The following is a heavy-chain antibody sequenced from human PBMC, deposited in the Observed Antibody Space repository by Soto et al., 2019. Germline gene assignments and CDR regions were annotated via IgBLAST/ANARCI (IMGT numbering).Heavy chain of an antibody. CDR2: ISYDGSNK. V-gene: IGHV3-30*18. CDR3: AKNVKRWWSYYDILTGPYYYYYYGMDV. CDR1: GFTFSSYG. Sequence: GGSLRLSCAASGFTFSSYGMHWVRQAPGKGLEWVAVISYDGSNKYYADSVKGRFTISRDNSKNTLYLQMNSLRAEDTAVYYCAKNVKRWWSYYDILTGPYYYYYYGMDVWGQGTTVTVSS. J-gene: IGHJ6*02. D-gene: IGHD3-9*01.